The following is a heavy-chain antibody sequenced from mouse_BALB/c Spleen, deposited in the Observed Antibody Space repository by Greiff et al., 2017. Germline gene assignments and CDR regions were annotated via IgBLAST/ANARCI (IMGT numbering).Heavy chain of an antibody. Sequence: QVQLQQPGAELVKPGASVKLSCKASGYTFTSYWMHWVKQRPGQGLEWIGEIDPSDSYTNYNQKFKGKATLTVDKSSSTAYMQLSSLTSEDSAVYYCAGRSRYDGGDYWAKAPLSQSPQ. CDR3: AGRSRYDGGDY. D-gene: IGHD2-14*01. CDR2: IDPSDSYT. CDR1: GYTFTSYW. V-gene: IGHV1-69*02. J-gene: IGHJ2*01.